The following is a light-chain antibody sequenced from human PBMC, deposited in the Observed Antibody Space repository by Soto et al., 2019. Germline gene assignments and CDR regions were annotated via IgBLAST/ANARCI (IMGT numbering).Light chain of an antibody. CDR2: QAS. Sequence: DLQMTQFPPTLSASIGDRVTITCRASQTISSSLAWYQQKPGKAPKLLIYQASTLETGVPSRFSGSGSGTEFTHTISSLQPDDFATYYCQQYDSYSPYTFGQGTRLEIK. V-gene: IGKV1-5*03. J-gene: IGKJ2*01. CDR1: QTISSS. CDR3: QQYDSYSPYT.